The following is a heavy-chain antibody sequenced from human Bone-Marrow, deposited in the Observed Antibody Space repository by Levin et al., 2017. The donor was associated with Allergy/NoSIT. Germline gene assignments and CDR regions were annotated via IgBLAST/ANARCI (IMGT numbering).Heavy chain of an antibody. CDR3: ARDRRVGHFDY. V-gene: IGHV3-30*04. CDR1: GFTFSSYA. CDR2: ISYDGSNK. Sequence: GGSLRLSCAASGFTFSSYAMHWVRQAPGKGLEWVAVISYDGSNKYYADSVKGRFTISRDNSKNTLYLQMNSLRAEDTAVYYCARDRRVGHFDYWGQGTLVTVSS. J-gene: IGHJ4*02.